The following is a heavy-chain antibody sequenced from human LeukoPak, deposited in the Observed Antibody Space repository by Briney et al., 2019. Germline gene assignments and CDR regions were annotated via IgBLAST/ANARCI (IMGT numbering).Heavy chain of an antibody. J-gene: IGHJ4*02. CDR3: ARHGAGATGHWTFDY. V-gene: IGHV5-10-1*01. Sequence: GESLKISCKGSGYSFTNSWISWLRQMPGKGLEYMGRIDPSDSYTTYSPSFQGHVTISVDKSVSTAFLQWSSLKASDTAIYYCARHGAGATGHWTFDYWGQGTLVTVSS. CDR1: GYSFTNSW. CDR2: IDPSDSYT. D-gene: IGHD1/OR15-1a*01.